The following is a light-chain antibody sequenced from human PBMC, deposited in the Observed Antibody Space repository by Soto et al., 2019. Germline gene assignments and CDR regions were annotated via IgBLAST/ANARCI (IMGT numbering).Light chain of an antibody. CDR1: QNIGSN. CDR3: QHYNSWPYT. V-gene: IGKV3-15*01. J-gene: IGKJ2*01. CDR2: GAS. Sequence: IVMTQSPATLSMSPGQRASLYCRASQNIGSNLAWYQQNPGQAPRLLISGASIRATGVPARFSGSGSGTEFTLTISSLQSEDFAVYYCQHYNSWPYTFGQGTKLEIK.